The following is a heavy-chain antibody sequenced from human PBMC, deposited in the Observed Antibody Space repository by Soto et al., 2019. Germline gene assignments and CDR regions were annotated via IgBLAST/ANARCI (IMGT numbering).Heavy chain of an antibody. CDR1: GFTFSSYE. CDR2: IWYDGSNK. D-gene: IGHD6-13*01. J-gene: IGHJ4*02. Sequence: PGGSLRLSCAASGFTFSSYEMHWVRQAPGKGLGWVAVIWYDGSNKYYADSVKGRFTISRDNSKNTLYLQMNSLRAEDTAVYYCASSYSRSWPQRLDYWGQGNLVTVSS. V-gene: IGHV3-33*08. CDR3: ASSYSRSWPQRLDY.